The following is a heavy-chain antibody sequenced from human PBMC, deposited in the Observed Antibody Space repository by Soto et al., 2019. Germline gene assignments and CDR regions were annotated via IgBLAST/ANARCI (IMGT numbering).Heavy chain of an antibody. V-gene: IGHV4-31*03. Sequence: SETLSLTCTVSGGSISSGGYYWSWIRQHPGKGLEWIGYIYYSGSTYYNPSLKSRVTISVDTSKNQFSLKLSSVTAADTAVYYCARDLYYYDSSGYFDYYYGMDVWGQGTTITVS. D-gene: IGHD3-22*01. J-gene: IGHJ6*02. CDR1: GGSISSGGYY. CDR3: ARDLYYYDSSGYFDYYYGMDV. CDR2: IYYSGST.